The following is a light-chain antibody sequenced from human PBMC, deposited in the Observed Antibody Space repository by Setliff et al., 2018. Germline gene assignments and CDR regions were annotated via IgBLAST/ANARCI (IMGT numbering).Light chain of an antibody. CDR2: DVS. V-gene: IGLV2-14*03. Sequence: SALTQPASVSGSPGQSITISCTGTDSDVGGFNLVSWYQQHPGKAPKFMIYDVSNRPSGVSNRFSGSKSGNTASLTISGLQAEDEADYYCSSYSSSNIPFVFGTGTKVTV. J-gene: IGLJ1*01. CDR3: SSYSSSNIPFV. CDR1: DSDVGGFNL.